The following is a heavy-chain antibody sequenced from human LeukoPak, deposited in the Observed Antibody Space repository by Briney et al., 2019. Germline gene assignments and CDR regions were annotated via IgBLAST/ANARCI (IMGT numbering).Heavy chain of an antibody. CDR3: ARALDGSGYYYGPWFDP. D-gene: IGHD3-22*01. CDR1: GFTFSSYE. V-gene: IGHV3-7*01. Sequence: GGSLRLSCAASGFTFSSYEMNWVRQAPGKGLEWVANIKQDGSEKYYVDSVKGRFTISRDNAKNSLYLQMNSLRAEDTAVYYCARALDGSGYYYGPWFDPWGQGTLVTVSS. J-gene: IGHJ5*02. CDR2: IKQDGSEK.